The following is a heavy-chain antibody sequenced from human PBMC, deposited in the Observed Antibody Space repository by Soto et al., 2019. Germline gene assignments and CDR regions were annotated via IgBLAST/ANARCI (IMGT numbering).Heavy chain of an antibody. CDR1: GFTFSSYA. CDR3: AKGSGSSWFSS. Sequence: EVQLLESGGGLVQPGGSLRLSCAASGFTFSSYAMSWVRQAPGKGLEWVSAISVSGGSTYYADSVKGRFTISRDNSKNTLYLQMNSLRADDTAVYCCAKGSGSSWFSSWGQGTLVTVSS. J-gene: IGHJ4*02. D-gene: IGHD6-13*01. CDR2: ISVSGGST. V-gene: IGHV3-23*01.